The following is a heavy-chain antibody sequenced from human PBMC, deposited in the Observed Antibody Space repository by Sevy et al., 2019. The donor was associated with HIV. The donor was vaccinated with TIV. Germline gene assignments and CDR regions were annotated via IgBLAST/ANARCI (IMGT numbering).Heavy chain of an antibody. J-gene: IGHJ6*02. Sequence: GGSLRLSCAASGFTFTYAWMSWVRQAPGMGLEWVGRIKSKADGGTIDYAAPVKGGFTTTRDDSKNTVYLQMNSLKAEDTAVYYCSTDPIIVLLVTDGMDVWGQGTTVTVSS. D-gene: IGHD2-8*02. CDR2: IKSKADGGTI. V-gene: IGHV3-15*01. CDR1: GFTFTYAW. CDR3: STDPIIVLLVTDGMDV.